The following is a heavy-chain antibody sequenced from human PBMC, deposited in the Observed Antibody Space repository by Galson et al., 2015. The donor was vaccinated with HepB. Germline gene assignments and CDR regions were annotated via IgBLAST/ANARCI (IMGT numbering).Heavy chain of an antibody. D-gene: IGHD1-7*01. V-gene: IGHV3-23*01. Sequence: SLRLSCAASGFTFSNYAMTWVRQAPGKGLEWVSSISYGGDDTYYADFVKGRFTISRDDSKKTLYLQMNSLRAEDSAVYYCVKGWTYPDYWGQGTLVTVSS. J-gene: IGHJ4*02. CDR2: ISYGGDDT. CDR1: GFTFSNYA. CDR3: VKGWTYPDY.